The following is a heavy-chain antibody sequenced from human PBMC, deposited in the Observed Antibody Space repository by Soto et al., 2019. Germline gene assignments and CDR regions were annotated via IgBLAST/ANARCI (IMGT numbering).Heavy chain of an antibody. J-gene: IGHJ6*02. V-gene: IGHV1-69*08. CDR2: IIPILGIA. D-gene: IGHD6-19*01. CDR1: GGTFSSYT. CDR3: ARDKAGRGMDV. Sequence: QVQLVQSGAEVKKPGSSVKVSCKASGGTFSSYTISWVRQAPGQGLEWMGRIIPILGIANYAQKFQGRVTITADKSTSTAYMELSSLRSEDTVVYYCARDKAGRGMDVWGQGTTVTVSS.